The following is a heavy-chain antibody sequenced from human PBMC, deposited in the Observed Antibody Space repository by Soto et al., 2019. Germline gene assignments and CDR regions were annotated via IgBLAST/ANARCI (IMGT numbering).Heavy chain of an antibody. V-gene: IGHV1-3*01. CDR2: TNAASGNT. CDR1: GYSFSSYV. Sequence: QVQLVQSGAEVTEPGASVKVSCKASGYSFSSYVMHWVRQAPGQSLEWMGWTNAASGNTGYSQKFQGRLTITRDTSASTAYMELSSLTSEDTAVYYCARLAVVAGTDIWGQGTMITVSS. D-gene: IGHD6-19*01. CDR3: ARLAVVAGTDI. J-gene: IGHJ3*02.